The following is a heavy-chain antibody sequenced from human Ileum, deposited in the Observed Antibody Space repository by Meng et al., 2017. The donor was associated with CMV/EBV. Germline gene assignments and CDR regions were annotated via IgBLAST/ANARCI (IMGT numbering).Heavy chain of an antibody. J-gene: IGHJ4*02. D-gene: IGHD3-16*01. Sequence: EVLLVGLGGGLIQAWGSRRLSVVVAGVLVGSRYMSWVRQAPGKGLEWVSVIDTDGKTYYADSVKGRFAISRDNSRNTVYFQMNSLRAEDTAVYSCADVGVGDQGYWGQGTLVTVSS. CDR2: IDTDGKT. CDR3: ADVGVGDQGY. CDR1: GVLVGSRY. V-gene: IGHV3-53*01.